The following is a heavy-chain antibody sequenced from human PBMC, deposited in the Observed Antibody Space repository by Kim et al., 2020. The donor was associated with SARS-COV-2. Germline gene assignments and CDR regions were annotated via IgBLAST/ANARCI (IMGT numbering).Heavy chain of an antibody. J-gene: IGHJ4*02. V-gene: IGHV3-23*01. D-gene: IGHD3-10*01. CDR1: GFTFSTFA. Sequence: GGSLRLSCAASGFTFSTFAMNWVRQAPGKGLEWVSSISDGGDRTYYADSVKGRFTISRDNSRTTVYLQMNSLRVDDTAVYYCATDRGGWPTELDYWGQGTLVTVSS. CDR2: ISDGGDRT. CDR3: ATDRGGWPTELDY.